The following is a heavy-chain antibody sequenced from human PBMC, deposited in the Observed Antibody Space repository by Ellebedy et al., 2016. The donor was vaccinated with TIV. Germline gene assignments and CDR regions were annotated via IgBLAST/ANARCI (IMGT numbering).Heavy chain of an antibody. V-gene: IGHV4-4*07. CDR3: ARDDESITIFGVVTMYWFNP. J-gene: IGHJ5*02. Sequence: SETLSLXFTVSGGSISSYYWSWIRQPAGKGLEWIGRIYTSGSTNYNPSLKSRVTMSVDTSKNQFSLKLSSVTAADTAVYYCARDDESITIFGVVTMYWFNPWGQGTLVTVSS. CDR2: IYTSGST. D-gene: IGHD3-3*01. CDR1: GGSISSYY.